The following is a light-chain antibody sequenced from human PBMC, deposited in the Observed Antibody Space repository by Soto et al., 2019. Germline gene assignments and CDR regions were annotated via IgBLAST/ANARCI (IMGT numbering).Light chain of an antibody. CDR2: KAS. V-gene: IGKV1-5*03. CDR1: QSIDTW. CDR3: QHYNSFPLA. Sequence: DSQMTQSPSTLSASVGDRVTITCRASQSIDTWLAWYQQKPGKAPKLLIYKASTLQSGVPSRFSGSGSRTEFTLTISCLQPDDFAPYYCQHYNSFPLALGGGTKVEIK. J-gene: IGKJ4*01.